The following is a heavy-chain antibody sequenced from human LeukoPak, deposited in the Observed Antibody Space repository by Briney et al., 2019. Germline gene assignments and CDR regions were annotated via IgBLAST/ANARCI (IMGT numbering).Heavy chain of an antibody. CDR1: GFTFRSYG. J-gene: IGHJ5*02. D-gene: IGHD3-16*01. Sequence: PGGSLRLSCAASGFTFRSYGMHWVRQAPGKGLEWVAVIWYDGSNKYYADSVKGRFTISRDNSKNTLYLQMNSLRAEDTAVYYCARAIYRLGGNWFDPWGQGTLVTVSS. CDR3: ARAIYRLGGNWFDP. V-gene: IGHV3-33*01. CDR2: IWYDGSNK.